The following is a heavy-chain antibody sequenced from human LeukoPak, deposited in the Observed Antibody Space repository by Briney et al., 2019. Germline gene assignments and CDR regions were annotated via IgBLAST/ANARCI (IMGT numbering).Heavy chain of an antibody. CDR1: GYTFTSYG. V-gene: IGHV1-18*01. Sequence: ASVKVSCKASGYTFTSYGISWVRQAPGQGLEWMGWIGAYNGNTNYAQKLQGRVTMTTDTSTSTAYMELRSLRSDDTAVYYCARDLRHIVVVVAAEPQPFDYWGQGTLVTVSS. J-gene: IGHJ4*02. CDR3: ARDLRHIVVVVAAEPQPFDY. CDR2: IGAYNGNT. D-gene: IGHD2-15*01.